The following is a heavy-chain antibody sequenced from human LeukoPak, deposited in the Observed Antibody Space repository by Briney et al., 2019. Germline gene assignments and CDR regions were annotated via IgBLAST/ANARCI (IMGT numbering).Heavy chain of an antibody. Sequence: SGTLSLTCAVSGGSTSSSNWWSGVGPPPGKGLEWIGEIYHIGITNYNPTLKSRVTISVDKSKNQFSLKLSCVTAADTAVYYCGAGTNHWGQGTLVTVSS. J-gene: IGHJ4*02. D-gene: IGHD6-19*01. CDR1: GGSTSSSNW. CDR3: GAGTNH. V-gene: IGHV4-4*02. CDR2: IYHIGIT.